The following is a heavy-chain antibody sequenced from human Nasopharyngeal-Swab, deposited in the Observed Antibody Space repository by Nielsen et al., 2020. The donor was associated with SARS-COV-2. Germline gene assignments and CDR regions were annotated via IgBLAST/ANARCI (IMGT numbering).Heavy chain of an antibody. D-gene: IGHD2-21*01. V-gene: IGHV4-34*01. CDR1: GGSFSGYY. J-gene: IGHJ4*02. CDR2: INHSGST. CDR3: ARGSLFLDY. Sequence: SETLSLTCAVYGGSFSGYYWSWIRQPPGKGLEWIGEINHSGSTNYNPSLKSRVTISVDTSKNQFSLKLSSVTDADTALYYCARGSLFLDYWGQGTLVTVSS.